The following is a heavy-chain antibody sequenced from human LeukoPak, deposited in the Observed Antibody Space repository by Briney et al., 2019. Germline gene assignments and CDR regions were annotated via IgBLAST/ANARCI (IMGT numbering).Heavy chain of an antibody. CDR1: GGSVSDYY. Sequence: SKTLSLTCTIAGGSVSDYYWSWIRQSPGKGLEWIGYIYHTGSTSYSPSLKSRVTISADTSQNQFSLKLSSVTAADTAVYYCASRKLGNDYWGQGTLVTVSS. D-gene: IGHD7-27*01. CDR2: IYHTGST. CDR3: ASRKLGNDY. V-gene: IGHV4-59*02. J-gene: IGHJ4*02.